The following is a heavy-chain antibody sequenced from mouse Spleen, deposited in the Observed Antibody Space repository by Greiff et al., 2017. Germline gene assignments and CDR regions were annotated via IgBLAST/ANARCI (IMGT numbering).Heavy chain of an antibody. CDR1: GFTFSDYY. D-gene: IGHD1-1*01. J-gene: IGHJ1*01. V-gene: IGHV5-16*01. CDR3: ARVFYGYWYFDV. CDR2: INYDGSST. Sequence: EVQVVESEGGLVQPGSSMKLSCTASGFTFSDYYMAWVRQVPEKGLEWVANINYDGSSTYYLDSLKSRFIISRDNAKNILYLQMSSLKSEDTATYYCARVFYGYWYFDVWGAGTTVTVSS.